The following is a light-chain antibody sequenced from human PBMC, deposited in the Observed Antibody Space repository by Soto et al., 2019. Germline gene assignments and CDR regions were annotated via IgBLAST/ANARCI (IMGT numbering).Light chain of an antibody. CDR3: QQYDNLP. Sequence: DIQMTQSPSSLSASVGDRVTITCQASQDISNYLNWYQQKPGKAPKLLIYDASNLETVVPSRFSGSGSGTDFTFTISILQPEDIATYYCQQYDNLPFGGGTKVEIK. CDR2: DAS. V-gene: IGKV1-33*01. CDR1: QDISNY. J-gene: IGKJ4*01.